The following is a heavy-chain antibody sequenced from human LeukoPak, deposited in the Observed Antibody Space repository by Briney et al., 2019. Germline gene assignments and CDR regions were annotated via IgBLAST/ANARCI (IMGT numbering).Heavy chain of an antibody. V-gene: IGHV4-59*01. J-gene: IGHJ6*02. CDR3: ARDRPYYYYYYGMDV. CDR1: GGSISSYY. CDR2: IYYSGST. Sequence: SETLSLTCTVSGGSISSYYWSWIRQPPGKGLEWIGYIYYSGSTNYNPSLKSRVTISVDTSKNQFSLKLSSVTAADTAVYYCARDRPYYYYYYGMDVWGQGTTVTVS.